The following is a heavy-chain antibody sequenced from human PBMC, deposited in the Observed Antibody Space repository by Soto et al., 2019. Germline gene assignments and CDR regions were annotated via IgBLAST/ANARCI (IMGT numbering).Heavy chain of an antibody. Sequence: ASVKVSCKASGYTFTSYDINWVRQATGRGLEWMGWMNPNSDNTGYAQKLQGRVTMTRNTSISTAYMELSSLRSEDTAVYYCARPMFRGTGPDDSATWGKWTLV. CDR3: ARPMFRGTGPDDSAT. J-gene: IGHJ3*02. CDR1: GYTFTSYD. V-gene: IGHV1-8*01. CDR2: MNPNSDNT. D-gene: IGHD3-10*01.